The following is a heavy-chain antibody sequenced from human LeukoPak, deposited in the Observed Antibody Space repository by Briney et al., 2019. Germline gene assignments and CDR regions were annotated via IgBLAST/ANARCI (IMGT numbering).Heavy chain of an antibody. J-gene: IGHJ4*02. CDR2: ISGYNGNT. D-gene: IGHD3-22*01. V-gene: IGHV1-18*01. CDR3: ARSYYDSSGYYYDY. Sequence: ASVKVSCKASGYTFIRYGISWVRQAPGQGLEWMEWISGYNGNTNYAQQLQGRVTSTTDTSTSTAYMELRSLRSDDTAVYYCARSYYDSSGYYYDYWGQGTLVTVSS. CDR1: GYTFIRYG.